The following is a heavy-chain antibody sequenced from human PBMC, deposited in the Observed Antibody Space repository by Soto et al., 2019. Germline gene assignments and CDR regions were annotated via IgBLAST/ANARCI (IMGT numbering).Heavy chain of an antibody. J-gene: IGHJ4*02. D-gene: IGHD2-2*01. V-gene: IGHV4-39*01. CDR3: ARRAAVGRYCISTSCYVYYFDY. Sequence: QLQLQESGPGLVKPSETLSLTCTVSGGSISSSSYYWGWIRQPPGKGLEWIGSIYYSGSTYYNPSLKSRVTISVDTSKNQFSLKLSSVTAADTAVYYCARRAAVGRYCISTSCYVYYFDYWGQGTLVTVSS. CDR1: GGSISSSSYY. CDR2: IYYSGST.